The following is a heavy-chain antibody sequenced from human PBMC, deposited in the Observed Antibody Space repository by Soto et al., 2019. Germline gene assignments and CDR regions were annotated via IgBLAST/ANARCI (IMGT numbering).Heavy chain of an antibody. D-gene: IGHD3-10*01. J-gene: IGHJ6*02. V-gene: IGHV1-69*01. CDR1: GRPLTSYA. CDR2: IIPIFGTA. Sequence: VKVATRASGRPLTSYAICWVRKAPGQGLEWMGGIIPIFGTANYAQKFQGRVTITVDESASTAYMELSSLRSEDTAVYYCARASTKVADYILSFDDYYCMGGCGQRSRVTVSS. CDR3: ARASTKVADYILSFDDYYCMGG.